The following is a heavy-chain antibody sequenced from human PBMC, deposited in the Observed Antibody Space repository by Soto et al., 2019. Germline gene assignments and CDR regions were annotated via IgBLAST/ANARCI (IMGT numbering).Heavy chain of an antibody. CDR2: ISLSGST. Sequence: QVQLQESGPGLVKPSQTLDLTCTVSGGSISSGDYYWAWVRQHPGKGLEWIGYISLSGSTYYNRSLRRRVTMTVDTSENQFSLKLSSATAADAAVYSCARYCSGGSCPALWGQGTLVTVSS. CDR1: GGSISSGDYY. D-gene: IGHD2-15*01. J-gene: IGHJ4*02. V-gene: IGHV4-31*03. CDR3: ARYCSGGSCPAL.